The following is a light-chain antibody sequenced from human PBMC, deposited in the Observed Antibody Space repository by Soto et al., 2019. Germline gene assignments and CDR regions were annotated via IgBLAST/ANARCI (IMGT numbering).Light chain of an antibody. J-gene: IGLJ3*02. CDR3: AAWDDTLNGQWV. CDR1: SSNIGSNT. Sequence: QSVLTQPPSASGTPGQRVTISCSGSSSNIGSNTVNWYQQLPGTAPKLLIYTNNQRPSGVPDRFSGSKSGTSASLAISGLQSEDEAHYYCAAWDDTLNGQWVFGGGTKLTVL. CDR2: TNN. V-gene: IGLV1-44*01.